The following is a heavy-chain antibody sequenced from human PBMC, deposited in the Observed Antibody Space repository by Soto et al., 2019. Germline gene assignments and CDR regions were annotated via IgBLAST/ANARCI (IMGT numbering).Heavy chain of an antibody. CDR2: IWYDGSNK. V-gene: IGHV3-33*01. CDR3: ARGGGSGSSFVGYYYYTLDV. D-gene: IGHD1-26*01. Sequence: QVQLVESGGGVVQPGRSLRLSCTASGFTFSTYGMHWVRQAPGKGLEWVTVIWYDGSNKYYADSVKGRFTISRDNSKNTLDLQMISLRADDTAVYYCARGGGSGSSFVGYYYYTLDVWGQGTTVTVSS. CDR1: GFTFSTYG. J-gene: IGHJ6*02.